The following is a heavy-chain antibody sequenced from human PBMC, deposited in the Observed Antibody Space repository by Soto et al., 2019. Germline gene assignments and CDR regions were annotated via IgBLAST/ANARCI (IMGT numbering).Heavy chain of an antibody. Sequence: GGSLRLSCAASGFTFSSYAMSWVRQAPGKGLEWVSGISSSDGSTYYADSVKGRFTISRDNSKKTLYLQMNSLRAEDTAVYYCEPGRQLVLDYWGQGTVVTVSS. J-gene: IGHJ4*02. CDR2: ISSSDGST. CDR1: GFTFSSYA. V-gene: IGHV3-23*01. D-gene: IGHD6-13*01. CDR3: EPGRQLVLDY.